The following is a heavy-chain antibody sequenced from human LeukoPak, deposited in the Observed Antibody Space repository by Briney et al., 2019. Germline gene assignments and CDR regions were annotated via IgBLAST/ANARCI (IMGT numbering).Heavy chain of an antibody. D-gene: IGHD4-17*01. Sequence: SETLSLTCAVSGYSISSGYYWGWIRQPPEKGLEWIGSIYHSGSTYYNPSLKSRVTISVDTSKNQFSLKLSSVTAADTAVYYCARRDYGDYPFDYWGQGTLVTVSS. CDR3: ARRDYGDYPFDY. V-gene: IGHV4-38-2*01. CDR1: GYSISSGYY. CDR2: IYHSGST. J-gene: IGHJ4*02.